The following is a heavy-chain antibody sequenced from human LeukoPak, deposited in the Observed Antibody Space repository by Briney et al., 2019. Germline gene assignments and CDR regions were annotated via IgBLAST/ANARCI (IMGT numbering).Heavy chain of an antibody. Sequence: GGSLRLSCAPSGFSFSTYWMSWVRQAPGKGLEWVANIKEDGSRKYYVDSVKGRFTIFRDNAKNSLSLQMNSLRADDTAVYYCAREVFGTASAFDYWGQGTLVTVSS. D-gene: IGHD1-1*01. CDR2: IKEDGSRK. J-gene: IGHJ4*02. CDR3: AREVFGTASAFDY. CDR1: GFSFSTYW. V-gene: IGHV3-7*03.